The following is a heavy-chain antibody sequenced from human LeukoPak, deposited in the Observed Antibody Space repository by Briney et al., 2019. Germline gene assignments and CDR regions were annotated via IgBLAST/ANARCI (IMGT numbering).Heavy chain of an antibody. V-gene: IGHV3-23*01. CDR2: ISSSSGST. D-gene: IGHD5-24*01. CDR1: GFTLSNYA. Sequence: TGGSLRLSCAASGFTLSNYAMSWVRQAPGKGLQWASGISSSSGSTYQVVSVKGRFTISRDNSRDTLYLHMNSLRAEDTAVYYCARDGYNGNHMDGWGKGTPVTISS. CDR3: ARDGYNGNHMDG. J-gene: IGHJ6*04.